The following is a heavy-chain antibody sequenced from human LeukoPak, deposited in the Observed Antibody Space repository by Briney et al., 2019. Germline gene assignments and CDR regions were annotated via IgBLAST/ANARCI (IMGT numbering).Heavy chain of an antibody. Sequence: GGTLRLSCAASGFTFSSYGMSWVRQAPGKGLEWVSAISGSDDGTYYADSVKGRFTISRDNSRNTLYLQMNTLRAEDTAVYFCAESPVSSCRGSFCYPFDYWGQGNLVTVSS. V-gene: IGHV3-23*01. D-gene: IGHD2-15*01. J-gene: IGHJ4*02. CDR1: GFTFSSYG. CDR3: AESPVSSCRGSFCYPFDY. CDR2: ISGSDDGT.